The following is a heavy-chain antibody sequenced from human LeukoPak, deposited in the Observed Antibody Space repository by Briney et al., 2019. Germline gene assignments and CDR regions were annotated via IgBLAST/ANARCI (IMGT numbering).Heavy chain of an antibody. D-gene: IGHD6-13*01. CDR3: ARAKLSSSWLPDY. V-gene: IGHV4-59*01. Sequence: PSETLSLTCTVSGGSISSYYWSWIRQPPGKGLEWIGYIYYSGSTNYNPSPKSRVTISVDTSKNQFSLKLSSVTAADTAVYYCARAKLSSSWLPDYWGQGTLVTVSS. CDR1: GGSISSYY. CDR2: IYYSGST. J-gene: IGHJ4*02.